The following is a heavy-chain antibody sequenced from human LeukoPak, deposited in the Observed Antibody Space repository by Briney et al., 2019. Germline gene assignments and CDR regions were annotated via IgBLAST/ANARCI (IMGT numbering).Heavy chain of an antibody. CDR1: GYTITSYG. D-gene: IGHD6-13*01. Sequence: ASVKVSCKASGYTITSYGISWVRQAPGQGLEWMGWISAYNGKTNYAQKLQGRVTMTTDTSTSTAYMELRSLRSDDTAVYYCARGVDVAAETNWFDPWGQGTLVTVSS. CDR3: ARGVDVAAETNWFDP. J-gene: IGHJ5*02. V-gene: IGHV1-18*01. CDR2: ISAYNGKT.